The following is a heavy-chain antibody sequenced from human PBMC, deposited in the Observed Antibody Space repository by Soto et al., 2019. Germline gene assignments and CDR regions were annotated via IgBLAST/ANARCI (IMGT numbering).Heavy chain of an antibody. CDR2: VNPNSGGT. D-gene: IGHD3-3*01. Sequence: ASVKVSCKASGYTFTGYYMHWVRQAPGQGLEWMGWVNPNSGGTNYAQKFQGRVTMTRDTSISTAYMELSRLRSDDTAVYYCARTIFEGDYYYGMDVWGQGTTVTVSS. J-gene: IGHJ6*02. CDR3: ARTIFEGDYYYGMDV. CDR1: GYTFTGYY. V-gene: IGHV1-2*02.